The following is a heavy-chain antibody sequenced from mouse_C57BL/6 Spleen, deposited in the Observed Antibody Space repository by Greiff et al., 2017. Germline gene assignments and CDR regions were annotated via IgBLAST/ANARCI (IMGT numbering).Heavy chain of an antibody. CDR1: GFNIKNTY. V-gene: IGHV14-3*01. CDR2: IDPANGNP. CDR3: ARSFCYYDAWFAY. D-gene: IGHD1-1*01. Sequence: EVQLQQSVAELVRPGASVKLSCTASGFNIKNTYMPWVKQRPEQGLEWIGRIDPANGNPKYAPKFQGKATITADTSSTTAYLQLSNLTSEDTAIYYCARSFCYYDAWFAYWVQGTLVTVSA. J-gene: IGHJ3*01.